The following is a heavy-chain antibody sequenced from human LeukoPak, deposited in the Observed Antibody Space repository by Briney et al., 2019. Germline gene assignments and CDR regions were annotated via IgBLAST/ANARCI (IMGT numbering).Heavy chain of an antibody. V-gene: IGHV1-2*02. J-gene: IGHJ5*02. D-gene: IGHD3-3*01. CDR3: ARGVYENNWFDP. Sequence: ASVKVSCKASGYTFTGYYMHWVRQAPGQGLEWMGWINPNSGGTNCAQKFQGRVTMTRDTSISTAYMELSRLRSDDTAVYYCARGVYENNWFDPWGQGTLVTVSS. CDR1: GYTFTGYY. CDR2: INPNSGGT.